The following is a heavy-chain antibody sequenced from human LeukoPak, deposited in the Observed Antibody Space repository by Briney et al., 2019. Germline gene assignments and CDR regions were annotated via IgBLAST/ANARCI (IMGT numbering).Heavy chain of an antibody. CDR3: ARDRVGSGWPRPYYFEF. D-gene: IGHD6-19*01. CDR1: GYTFTGYY. V-gene: IGHV1-2*02. Sequence: GASVRVSCKPSGYTFTGYYLHWVRQAPGQALEWMGWISPNTGATVYAQNFQDRVTMSRDTSIDTAYMDLSRLRSDDTAVYYCARDRVGSGWPRPYYFEFRGQGTLVTVSS. J-gene: IGHJ4*02. CDR2: ISPNTGAT.